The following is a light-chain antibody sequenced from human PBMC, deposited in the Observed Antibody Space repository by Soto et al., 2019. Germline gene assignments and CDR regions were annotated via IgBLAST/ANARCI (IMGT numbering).Light chain of an antibody. CDR1: QGISSS. J-gene: IGKJ1*01. Sequence: DIQMTQSPSSLSASVGDRVTITCRASQGISSSLAWYQQKPGTVPKLLIYGASTLQSGVPSRFSGSGSGTDFTLTISSLQPEDVATYYCQEYKGAPWTVGQGTKVEI. CDR3: QEYKGAPWT. CDR2: GAS. V-gene: IGKV1-27*01.